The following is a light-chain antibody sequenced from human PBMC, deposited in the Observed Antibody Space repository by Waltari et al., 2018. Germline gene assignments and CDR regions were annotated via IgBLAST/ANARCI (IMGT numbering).Light chain of an antibody. CDR1: QSVGTY. CDR3: QQRRSWPLT. V-gene: IGKV3-11*01. J-gene: IGKJ4*01. CDR2: DAS. Sequence: EIVLTQSPAFLSSSPGERAPLPCRASQSVGTYLAWYQQRPGQSPRLLIHDASYRATGIPARFSGSGSETDFTLTISSLQPEDFAVYYCQQRRSWPLTFGGGTRVQI.